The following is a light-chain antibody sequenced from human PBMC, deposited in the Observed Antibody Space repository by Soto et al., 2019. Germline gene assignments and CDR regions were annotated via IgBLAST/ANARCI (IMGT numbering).Light chain of an antibody. Sequence: QSALTQPPSASGTPGQRVTISCSGRSANIGNNYVCWYQQLPGTAPKLLIYSNNQRPSGVPDRFSGSKSGTSASLAISGLRSEDEGDYYCVSWGDSLSGLVFGTGTKVTVL. CDR3: VSWGDSLSGLV. V-gene: IGLV1-47*02. CDR2: SNN. J-gene: IGLJ1*01. CDR1: SANIGNNY.